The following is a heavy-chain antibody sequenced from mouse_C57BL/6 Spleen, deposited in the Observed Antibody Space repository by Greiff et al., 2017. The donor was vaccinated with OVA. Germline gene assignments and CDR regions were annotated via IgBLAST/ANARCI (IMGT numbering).Heavy chain of an antibody. V-gene: IGHV5-4*01. D-gene: IGHD1-1*01. CDR3: ARDRYYGSRSYYAMDY. CDR1: GFTFSSYA. Sequence: EVKLVESGGGLVKPGGSLKLSCAASGFTFSSYAMSWVRQTPEKRLEWVATISDGGSYTYYPDNVKGRFTISRDNAKNNLYLQMSHLKSEDTAMYYCARDRYYGSRSYYAMDYWGQGTSVTVSS. CDR2: ISDGGSYT. J-gene: IGHJ4*01.